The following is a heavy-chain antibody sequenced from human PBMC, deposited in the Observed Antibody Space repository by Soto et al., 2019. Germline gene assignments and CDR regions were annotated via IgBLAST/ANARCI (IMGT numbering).Heavy chain of an antibody. CDR2: INPNSGNT. CDR1: GFTFTGHY. Sequence: ASVKVSCKASGFTFTGHYIHWVRQAPGQGLEWMGWINPNSGNTNYAQKLQGRVTMTTDTSTSTAYMELRSLRSDDTAVYYCARDGSYADYWGQGTLVTVSS. D-gene: IGHD2-15*01. V-gene: IGHV1-18*04. J-gene: IGHJ4*02. CDR3: ARDGSYADY.